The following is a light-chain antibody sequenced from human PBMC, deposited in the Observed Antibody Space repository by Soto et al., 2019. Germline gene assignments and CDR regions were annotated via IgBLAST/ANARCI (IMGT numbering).Light chain of an antibody. CDR1: SSDVGGYKF. V-gene: IGLV2-14*01. Sequence: QSALTQPASVSASPGQSITISCTGTSSDVGGYKFVSWYQHHPGKAPKLMIYEVNNRPSGVSNRFSGSKSGNTASLTISGLQVEDEADYICGSFTTNRIWVFGGGTKLTVL. J-gene: IGLJ3*02. CDR3: GSFTTNRIWV. CDR2: EVN.